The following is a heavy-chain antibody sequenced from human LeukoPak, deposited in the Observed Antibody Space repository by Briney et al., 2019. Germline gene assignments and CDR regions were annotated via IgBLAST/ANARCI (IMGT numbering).Heavy chain of an antibody. CDR2: VSYDARNK. CDR3: AKDGLTGSSSWWWES. CDR1: GFTFSSYG. V-gene: IGHV3-30*18. D-gene: IGHD2-21*01. J-gene: IGHJ5*02. Sequence: SGGSLRLSCAVCGFTFSSYGMHWVRESPGKGLECLAVVSYDARNKFYTDSVKGRFTISRDNSKNTLYLQMNSLRAEDRAVYYCAKDGLTGSSSWWWESWGQGTLVTVS.